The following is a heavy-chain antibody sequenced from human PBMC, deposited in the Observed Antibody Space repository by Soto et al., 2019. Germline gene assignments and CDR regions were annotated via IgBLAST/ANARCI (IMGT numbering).Heavy chain of an antibody. D-gene: IGHD3-9*01. Sequence: SETLSLTCSVSGGSVSSDRNYWSWIRQPPGKGLEWIGYIYYSGTTNYNPSLKSRVTIALDRSKNQFFLKVTSVTAADTAIYYCARDQYDILTGYDWFDPWGPGTQVTVSS. CDR3: ARDQYDILTGYDWFDP. CDR2: IYYSGTT. J-gene: IGHJ5*02. CDR1: GGSVSSDRNY. V-gene: IGHV4-61*01.